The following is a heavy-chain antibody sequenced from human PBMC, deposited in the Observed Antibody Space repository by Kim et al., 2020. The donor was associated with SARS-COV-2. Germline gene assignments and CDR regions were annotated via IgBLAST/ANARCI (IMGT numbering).Heavy chain of an antibody. CDR2: IIPILGIA. J-gene: IGHJ1*01. V-gene: IGHV1-69*04. D-gene: IGHD6-13*01. CDR1: GGTFSSYA. CDR3: AIAAAGTSRFQH. Sequence: SVKVSCKASGGTFSSYAISWVRQAPGQGLEWMGRIIPILGIANYAQKFQGRVTITADKSTSTAYMELSSLRSEDTAVYYCAIAAAGTSRFQHWGQGTLVTVSS.